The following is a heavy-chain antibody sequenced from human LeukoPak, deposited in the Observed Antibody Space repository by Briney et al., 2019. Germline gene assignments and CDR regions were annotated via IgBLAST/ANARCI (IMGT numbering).Heavy chain of an antibody. Sequence: SVKVSCKASGFTFTSSAVQWVRQARGQRLEWIGWIVVGSGNTNYAQKFRERVTITRDMSTSTAYMELSSLRSEDTAVYYCAASGSSGWYYPNYWGQGTPVTVSS. CDR3: AASGSSGWYYPNY. CDR1: GFTFTSSA. D-gene: IGHD6-19*01. V-gene: IGHV1-58*01. J-gene: IGHJ4*02. CDR2: IVVGSGNT.